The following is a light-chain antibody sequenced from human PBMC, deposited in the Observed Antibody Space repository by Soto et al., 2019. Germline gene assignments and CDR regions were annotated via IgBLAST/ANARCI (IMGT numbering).Light chain of an antibody. CDR3: MQALQTPRT. CDR2: LGS. J-gene: IGKJ1*01. V-gene: IGKV2-28*01. CDR1: QSLLHSNGYNY. Sequence: DILMTQSPLSLPVTPGEPASIACSSSQSLLHSNGYNYLDWYLQKPGQSPQLLIYLGSNRASGVPDRFSGSVSGTDFTLKISRLEAEDVGVYYCMQALQTPRTLGQGTKVDIK.